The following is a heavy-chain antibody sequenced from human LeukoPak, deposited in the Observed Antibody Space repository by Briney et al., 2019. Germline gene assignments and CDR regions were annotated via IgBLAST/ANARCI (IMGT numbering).Heavy chain of an antibody. Sequence: ASVKVSCKASGYTFTGYYMHWVRQAPGKGLEWMGGFDPEDGETIYAQKFQGRVTMTEDTSTDTAYMELSSLRSEDTAVYYCATGRTYDFWSGSKSWWFDPWGQGTLVTVSS. CDR2: FDPEDGET. CDR1: GYTFTGYY. J-gene: IGHJ5*02. V-gene: IGHV1-24*01. CDR3: ATGRTYDFWSGSKSWWFDP. D-gene: IGHD3-3*01.